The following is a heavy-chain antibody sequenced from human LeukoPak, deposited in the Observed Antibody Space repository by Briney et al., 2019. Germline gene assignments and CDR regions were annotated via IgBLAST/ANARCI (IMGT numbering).Heavy chain of an antibody. J-gene: IGHJ3*02. CDR2: INPNSGGT. V-gene: IGHV1-2*02. Sequence: ASVKVSCKASGYTFTGYYMHWVRQAPGQGLEWMGWINPNSGGTNYAQKFQGRVTMTRDTSISTAYMELSRLRSDDTAVYYCARGIAARTRDAFDIWGQGTMVTVSS. CDR1: GYTFTGYY. D-gene: IGHD6-6*01. CDR3: ARGIAARTRDAFDI.